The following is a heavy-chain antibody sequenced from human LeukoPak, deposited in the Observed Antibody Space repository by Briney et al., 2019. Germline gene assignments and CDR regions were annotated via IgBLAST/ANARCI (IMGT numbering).Heavy chain of an antibody. D-gene: IGHD2-2*01. CDR3: ARAQNCSSTSCYGNWFDP. V-gene: IGHV1-8*03. CDR2: MNPNSGNT. J-gene: IGHJ5*02. CDR1: GYTFTSYD. Sequence: ASVKVSCKASGYTFTSYDINWVRQATGQGLEWMGWMNPNSGNTGYAQKFQGRVTITRNTSISTAYMELSSLRSEDTAVYYCARAQNCSSTSCYGNWFDPWGQGTLVTVSS.